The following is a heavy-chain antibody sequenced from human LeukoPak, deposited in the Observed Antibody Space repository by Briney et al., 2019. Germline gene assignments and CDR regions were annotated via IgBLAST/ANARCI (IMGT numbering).Heavy chain of an antibody. V-gene: IGHV4-59*01. CDR3: ARDRGNGIDP. CDR1: GGSFSGYY. D-gene: IGHD3-10*01. J-gene: IGHJ5*02. Sequence: SETLSLTCAVYGGSFSGYYWNWIRQPPGKGLEWIGNVYYIGTTNYNPSLKSRVTISVDTSKNQFSLKLSSVTAADTAVYYCARDRGNGIDPWGQGTLVTVSS. CDR2: VYYIGTT.